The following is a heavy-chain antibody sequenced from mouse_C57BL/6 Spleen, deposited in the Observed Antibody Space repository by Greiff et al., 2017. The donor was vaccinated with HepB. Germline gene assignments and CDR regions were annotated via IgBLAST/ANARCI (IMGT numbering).Heavy chain of an antibody. J-gene: IGHJ4*01. Sequence: DVMLVESGGGLVQPKGSLKLSCAASGFTFNTYAMHWVRQAPGKGLEWVARIRSKSSNYATYYADSVKDRFTISRDDSQSMLYLQMNNLKTEDTAMYYCVRDSYYYGSSYYAMDYWGQGTSVTVSS. CDR2: IRSKSSNYAT. D-gene: IGHD1-1*01. CDR3: VRDSYYYGSSYYAMDY. V-gene: IGHV10-3*01. CDR1: GFTFNTYA.